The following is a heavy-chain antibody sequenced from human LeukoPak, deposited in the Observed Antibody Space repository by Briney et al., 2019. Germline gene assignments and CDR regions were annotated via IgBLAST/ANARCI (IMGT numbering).Heavy chain of an antibody. CDR2: INPDGSEK. Sequence: GGSLRLSCAVSGFTFSTSWMTWVRQAPGRGLERVAIINPDGSEKYYLESLKGRITISRDNAENSVHLQMNSLKAEDTAIYYCARERPYGALDYWGKETLVPSLQ. D-gene: IGHD4/OR15-4a*01. V-gene: IGHV3-7*03. CDR3: ARERPYGALDY. J-gene: IGHJ4*02. CDR1: GFTFSTSW.